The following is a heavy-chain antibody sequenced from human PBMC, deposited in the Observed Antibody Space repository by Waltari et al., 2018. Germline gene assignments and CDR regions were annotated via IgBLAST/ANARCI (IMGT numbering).Heavy chain of an antibody. CDR3: ARLLGGSYVGPLDY. CDR2: IWYEGRTK. CDR1: GFTFSSYG. D-gene: IGHD1-26*01. Sequence: QVQLVESGGGVVQPGRSLRLSCAASGFTFSSYGMHWVRQAPGKGLEWVAVIWYEGRTKDYADSVKGGFTSSRDNSKNSLYLQMNSLRAEDTAVYYCARLLGGSYVGPLDYWGQGTLVTVSS. V-gene: IGHV3-33*01. J-gene: IGHJ4*02.